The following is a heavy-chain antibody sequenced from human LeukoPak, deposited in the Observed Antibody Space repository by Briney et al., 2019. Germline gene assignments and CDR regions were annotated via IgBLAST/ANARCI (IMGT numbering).Heavy chain of an antibody. J-gene: IGHJ6*03. CDR1: GLTFSNYA. CDR2: ISYDGSNK. D-gene: IGHD2-2*01. Sequence: GGSLRLSCAASGLTFSNYAMHWVRQAPGKGLEWVAVISYDGSNKYYADSVKGRFTISRDNSKNTLYLQMNSLRAEDTAVYYCARTYCSSTSCYDYYMDVWGKGTTVTVSS. V-gene: IGHV3-30-3*01. CDR3: ARTYCSSTSCYDYYMDV.